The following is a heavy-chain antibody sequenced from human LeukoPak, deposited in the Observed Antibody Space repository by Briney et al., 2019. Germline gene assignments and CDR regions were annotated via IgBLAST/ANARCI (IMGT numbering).Heavy chain of an antibody. V-gene: IGHV1-69*06. CDR3: ARDLGYCSNTACSRGWFDP. Sequence: SVKVSCKASGGTFSSYAISWVRRAPGQGLEWMGGIIPIFGTANYAQKFQGRVTITADKSTSTAYMELSSLRSEDPAVYYCARDLGYCSNTACSRGWFDPWGQGTLVTVSS. D-gene: IGHD2-2*01. J-gene: IGHJ5*02. CDR1: GGTFSSYA. CDR2: IIPIFGTA.